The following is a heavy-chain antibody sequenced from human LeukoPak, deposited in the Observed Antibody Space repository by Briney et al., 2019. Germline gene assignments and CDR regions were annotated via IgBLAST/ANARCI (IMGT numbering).Heavy chain of an antibody. J-gene: IGHJ3*02. CDR3: ARGRSSAFDI. Sequence: GGSLRLSCAASGFTFSSYSMNWVRQAPGKGLEWVSSISSSSSYIYYADSVKGRFTISRDNAKNSLYLQMNSLRVEDTAVYYCARGRSSAFDIWGQGTMVTVSS. CDR2: ISSSSSYI. V-gene: IGHV3-21*01. CDR1: GFTFSSYS.